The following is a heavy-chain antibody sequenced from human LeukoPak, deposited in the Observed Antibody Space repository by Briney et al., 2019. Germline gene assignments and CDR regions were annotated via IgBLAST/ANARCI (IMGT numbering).Heavy chain of an antibody. V-gene: IGHV1-2*02. CDR2: INPNSGGT. J-gene: IGHJ4*02. CDR3: AASPLPLYYFDY. Sequence: ASVKVSCRASGYTFTGYYMHWVRQAPGQGLEWMGWINPNSGGTNYAQKFQGRVTMTRDTSISTAYMELSRLRSDDTAVYYCAASPLPLYYFDYWGQGPLATVSS. CDR1: GYTFTGYY.